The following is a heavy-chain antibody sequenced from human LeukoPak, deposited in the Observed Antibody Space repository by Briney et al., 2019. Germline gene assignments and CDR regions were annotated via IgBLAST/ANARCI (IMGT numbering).Heavy chain of an antibody. V-gene: IGHV1-69*04. CDR2: IIPILGIA. D-gene: IGHD2-2*02. CDR3: ARGIVVVPAAIPVDAFDI. Sequence: ASVKVSCKASGGTFSSYAISWVRQAPGQGLEWMGRIIPILGIANYAQKFQGRVTITADKSTSTAYMELSSLRSEDTAVYYCARGIVVVPAAIPVDAFDIWGQGTMVTVSS. CDR1: GGTFSSYA. J-gene: IGHJ3*02.